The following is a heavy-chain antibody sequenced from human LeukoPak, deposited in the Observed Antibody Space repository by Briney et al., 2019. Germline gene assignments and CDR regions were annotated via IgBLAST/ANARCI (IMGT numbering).Heavy chain of an antibody. CDR2: IIPIFGTA. J-gene: IGHJ3*02. Sequence: SVKASCKASGGTFSSYTISWVRQAPGQGLEWMGGIIPIFGTANYAQKFQGRVTITADKSTSTAYMELSSLRSDDTAVYYCARPREAAAGAFDIWGQGTMVTVSS. CDR3: ARPREAAAGAFDI. V-gene: IGHV1-69*06. D-gene: IGHD6-13*01. CDR1: GGTFSSYT.